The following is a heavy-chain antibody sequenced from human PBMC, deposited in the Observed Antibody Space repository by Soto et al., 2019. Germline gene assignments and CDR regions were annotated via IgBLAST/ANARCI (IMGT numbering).Heavy chain of an antibody. D-gene: IGHD1-26*01. V-gene: IGHV1-3*01. Sequence: ASVKVSCKASGYTFTSYAMHWVRQAPGQRLEWMGWINAGNGNTKYSQKFQGRVTITRDTSASTAYMELSSLRSEDTAVYYCARDDSGSFRLFDYWGQGTLVTVSS. CDR2: INAGNGNT. J-gene: IGHJ4*02. CDR3: ARDDSGSFRLFDY. CDR1: GYTFTSYA.